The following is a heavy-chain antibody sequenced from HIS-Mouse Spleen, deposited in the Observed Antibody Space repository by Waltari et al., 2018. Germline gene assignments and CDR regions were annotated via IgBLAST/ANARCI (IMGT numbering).Heavy chain of an antibody. CDR1: GYTFTGYY. CDR3: ARAQPAYSSIAARGAFDI. V-gene: IGHV1-2*02. D-gene: IGHD6-6*01. J-gene: IGHJ3*02. Sequence: QVQLVQSGAEVKKPGASVKVSCKASGYTFTGYYMHWVRQAPGQGLEWRERIKPNKGGTNNEQKFQGRVTMTRDTSISTAYMELSRLRSDDTAVYYCARAQPAYSSIAARGAFDIWGQGTMVTVSS. CDR2: IKPNKGGT.